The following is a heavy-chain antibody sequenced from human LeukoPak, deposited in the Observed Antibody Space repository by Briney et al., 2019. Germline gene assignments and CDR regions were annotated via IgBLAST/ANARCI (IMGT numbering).Heavy chain of an antibody. CDR2: IVVGSGNT. D-gene: IGHD6-13*01. J-gene: IGHJ6*04. CDR3: AAAVIAAAPEYGMDV. V-gene: IGHV1-58*01. Sequence: SVKVSCEASGFTFTSSAVQWVRQARGQRLEWIGWIVVGSGNTNYAQKFQERVTITRDMSTSTAYMELSSLRSEDTAVYYCAAAVIAAAPEYGMDVWGKGTTVTVSS. CDR1: GFTFTSSA.